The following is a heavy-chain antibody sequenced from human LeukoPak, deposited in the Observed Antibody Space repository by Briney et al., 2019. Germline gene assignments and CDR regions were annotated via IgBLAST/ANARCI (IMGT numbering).Heavy chain of an antibody. CDR1: GFTFSTYS. V-gene: IGHV3-21*01. D-gene: IGHD2-15*01. Sequence: GGSLRLSCAASGFTFSTYSMNWVRQAPGRGLEWVSSINSGGYIYYADSVKGRFTISRDNAQSSLYLQMNSLRAEDTAVYYCAREGGYCFGAGCRYFDYWGQGTLVTVSS. CDR2: INSGGYI. CDR3: AREGGYCFGAGCRYFDY. J-gene: IGHJ4*02.